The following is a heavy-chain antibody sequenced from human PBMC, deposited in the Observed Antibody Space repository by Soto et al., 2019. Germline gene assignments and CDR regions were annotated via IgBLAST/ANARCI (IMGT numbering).Heavy chain of an antibody. Sequence: GPPRKGSSKASGYTFRTYGLRLVRQAPGKRLEWMGWFNTGNGDTKDSQKFQGRVTLTGDTSASTASMELSGLRSADTAVYYCVRVVALYDRTSPFDYWGQGTLVTVSS. CDR2: FNTGNGDT. V-gene: IGHV1-3*04. J-gene: IGHJ4*02. D-gene: IGHD3-22*01. CDR1: GYTFRTYG. CDR3: VRVVALYDRTSPFDY.